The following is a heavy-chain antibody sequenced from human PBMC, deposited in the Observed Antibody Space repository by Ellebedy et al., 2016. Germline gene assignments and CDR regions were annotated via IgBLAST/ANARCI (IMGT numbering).Heavy chain of an antibody. D-gene: IGHD1-7*01. Sequence: GESLKISCAASGFPFSYYYMSWIRPAPGKGLEWVSYISSSGSTIYYADSVKGRFTISRDNAKNSLYLQINNLRAEDTAVYYCAGGIVRTTLFDHWGQGTLVTVSS. CDR1: GFPFSYYY. J-gene: IGHJ4*02. CDR3: AGGIVRTTLFDH. V-gene: IGHV3-11*04. CDR2: ISSSGSTI.